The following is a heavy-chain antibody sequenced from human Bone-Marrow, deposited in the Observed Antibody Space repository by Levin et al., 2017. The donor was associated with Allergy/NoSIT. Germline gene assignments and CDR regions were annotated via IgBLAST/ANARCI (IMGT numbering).Heavy chain of an antibody. Sequence: GESLKISCAASGFNVATQYMSWVRQAPGKGLEWVSLLYASGNTYYAESVKGRFTISRDDSKNTLYLQMNSLRVEDTAIYYCARHYYFDYWGQGTLVAVSS. CDR1: GFNVATQY. CDR3: ARHYYFDY. V-gene: IGHV3-66*04. J-gene: IGHJ4*02. CDR2: LYASGNT.